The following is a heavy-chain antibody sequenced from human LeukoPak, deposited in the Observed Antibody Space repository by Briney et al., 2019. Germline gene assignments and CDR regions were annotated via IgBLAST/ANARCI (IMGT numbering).Heavy chain of an antibody. J-gene: IGHJ4*02. CDR1: GFTFSSYA. Sequence: GGSLRLSCAASGFTFSSYAMSWVRQAPGKGLEWVSYISTTGNIIFYGDSVKGRFTISRDNAKNSLYLQMNSLRAEDTAVYYCARGYTYGAYWGQGTLVTVSS. CDR2: ISTTGNII. V-gene: IGHV3-48*01. CDR3: ARGYTYGAY. D-gene: IGHD5-18*01.